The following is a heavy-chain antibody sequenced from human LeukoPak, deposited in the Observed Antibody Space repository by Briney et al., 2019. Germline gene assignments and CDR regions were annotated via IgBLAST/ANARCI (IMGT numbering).Heavy chain of an antibody. V-gene: IGHV4-59*08. D-gene: IGHD2-21*01. CDR3: ARAPLGYCGGDCYSHFDN. CDR2: IYYSGSSS. CDR1: GGSISSYY. J-gene: IGHJ4*02. Sequence: ASETLSLTCTVSGGSISSYYWSWIRQPPGKGLEWIGYIYYSGSSSYYNPSLKSRVTISLDTSKNQFSLKLSSVTAADTAVYYCARAPLGYCGGDCYSHFDNWGQGTLVTVSS.